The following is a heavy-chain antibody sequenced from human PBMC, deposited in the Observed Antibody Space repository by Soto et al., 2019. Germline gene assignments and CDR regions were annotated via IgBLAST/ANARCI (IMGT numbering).Heavy chain of an antibody. CDR1: GGSISSGNYY. CDR2: IYYSGSP. CDR3: ATDSATVTTSAFDY. J-gene: IGHJ4*02. V-gene: IGHV4-31*03. Sequence: QVQLQESGPGLVTPSQTLSLTCTVSGGSISSGNYYWSWIRQHPGKGLEWIGYIYYSGSPYYNPSLTSRGTKSVATSKNRSSLKLSSVTAADTAVYYCATDSATVTTSAFDYWGQGTLVTVS. D-gene: IGHD4-17*01.